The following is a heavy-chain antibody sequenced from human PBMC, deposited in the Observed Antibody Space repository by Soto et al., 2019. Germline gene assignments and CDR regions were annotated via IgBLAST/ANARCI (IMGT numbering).Heavy chain of an antibody. CDR1: GFTFSSSA. Sequence: PGGSLRLSCAASGFTFSSSAMHWVRQAPGKGLEWVAGIIGGGGSTYYADSVKGRFTVSRDNSKLTLYLQMNSLRPDDTAVYYCAKDRMVTSYFYGMDDWGQGTAVTVSS. CDR2: IIGGGGST. CDR3: AKDRMVTSYFYGMDD. D-gene: IGHD5-18*01. V-gene: IGHV3-23*01. J-gene: IGHJ6*02.